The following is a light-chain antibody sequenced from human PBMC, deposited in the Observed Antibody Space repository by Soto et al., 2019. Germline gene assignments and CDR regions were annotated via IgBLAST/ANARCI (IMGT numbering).Light chain of an antibody. CDR2: EVS. CDR3: SSYTSSSNYV. Sequence: QSALTQPPSASGSPGQSVTISCTGTSSDIGAYNYVSWYQQHPGKAPKLMIYEVSNRPSGVSNRFSGSKSGNTASLTISGLQAEDEADYYCSSYTSSSNYVFGTGTKLTVL. V-gene: IGLV2-14*01. CDR1: SSDIGAYNY. J-gene: IGLJ1*01.